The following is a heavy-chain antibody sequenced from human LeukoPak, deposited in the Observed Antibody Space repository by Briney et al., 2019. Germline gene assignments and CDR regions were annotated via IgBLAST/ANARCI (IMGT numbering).Heavy chain of an antibody. CDR2: ISYDGSNQ. CDR1: GFTFRSYV. V-gene: IGHV3-30*04. J-gene: IGHJ1*01. CDR3: ARDATGDGDIES. Sequence: GRSLRLSCGASGFTFRSYVMHWVRQAPGKGLEWVAVISYDGSNQSYAASVKGRFPISRDNSKNTLYLQMNSLRSEDPALYYCARDATGDGDIESWGQGTLVTVS. D-gene: IGHD4-17*01.